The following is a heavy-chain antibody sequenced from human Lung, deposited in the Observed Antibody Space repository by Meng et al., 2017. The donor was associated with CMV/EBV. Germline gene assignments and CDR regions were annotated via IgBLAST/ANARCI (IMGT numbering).Heavy chain of an antibody. V-gene: IGHV1-2*02. CDR2: IDPNGGGT. J-gene: IGHJ6*02. CDR3: ARERYLVPAASPDYYYGMDV. D-gene: IGHD2-2*01. Sequence: ASVKVSCKASEYTFTAYYIHWVRQAPGQGLEWMGWIDPNGGGTNYAQKFQDRVTMTSDTSIRTAYMELSRLRSDDAALYYCARERYLVPAASPDYYYGMDVWGQGXTVTVSS. CDR1: EYTFTAYY.